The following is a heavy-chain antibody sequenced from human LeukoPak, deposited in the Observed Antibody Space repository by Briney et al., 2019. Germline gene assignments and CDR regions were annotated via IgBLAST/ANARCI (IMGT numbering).Heavy chain of an antibody. CDR1: GFTFSSYA. CDR3: ARSPNDYGENPY. D-gene: IGHD4-17*01. J-gene: IGHJ4*02. CDR2: ISSSGSTI. Sequence: PGGSLRLSCAASGFTFSSYAMSWVRQAPGKGLEWVSYISSSGSTIYYADSVKGRFTISRDNAKNSLYLQMNSLRAEDTAVYYCARSPNDYGENPYWGQGTLVTVSS. V-gene: IGHV3-48*04.